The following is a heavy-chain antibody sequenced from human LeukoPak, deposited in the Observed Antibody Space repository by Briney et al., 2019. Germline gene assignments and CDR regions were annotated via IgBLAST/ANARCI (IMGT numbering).Heavy chain of an antibody. Sequence: GASVKLSCTAAGYDFTSVSITWVRRAPGQGLEWMGWISPYNGNTRYAQKFQGRVAMTTDTSTTTAYMELRGLRFNDTAVYYCARAGSGSGWYFDYWGQGTLVTVSS. J-gene: IGHJ4*02. V-gene: IGHV1-18*01. CDR3: ARAGSGSGWYFDY. CDR2: ISPYNGNT. D-gene: IGHD6-19*01. CDR1: GYDFTSVS.